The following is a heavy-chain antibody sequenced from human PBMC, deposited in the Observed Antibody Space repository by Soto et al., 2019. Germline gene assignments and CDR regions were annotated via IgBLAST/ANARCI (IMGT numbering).Heavy chain of an antibody. CDR1: GGSISSSSYY. Sequence: SETLSLTCTVSGGSISSSSYYWGWIRQPPGKGLEWIGSIYYSGSTYYNPSLKSRVTISLDTSKNQFSLKLSSVTAADTAVYYCAILPSYCSSTSCQGEGGWFDPWGQGTLVTVSS. CDR2: IYYSGST. J-gene: IGHJ5*02. D-gene: IGHD2-2*01. CDR3: AILPSYCSSTSCQGEGGWFDP. V-gene: IGHV4-39*07.